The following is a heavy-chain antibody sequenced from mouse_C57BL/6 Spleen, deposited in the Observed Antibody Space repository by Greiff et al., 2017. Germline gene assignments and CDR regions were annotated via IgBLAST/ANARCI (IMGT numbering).Heavy chain of an antibody. J-gene: IGHJ2*01. CDR2: IDPSDSYT. V-gene: IGHV1-69*01. D-gene: IGHD1-3*01. CDR3: ARGSDYYFDY. CDR1: GYTFTSYW. Sequence: VQLQQSGAELVMPGASVKLSCKASGYTFTSYWMHWVKQRPGQGLEWIGEIDPSDSYTNYNQKFKGKSTLTVDKSSGTVSMQRSSLTSEDSSVYYGARGSDYYFDYWGQGTTLTVSS.